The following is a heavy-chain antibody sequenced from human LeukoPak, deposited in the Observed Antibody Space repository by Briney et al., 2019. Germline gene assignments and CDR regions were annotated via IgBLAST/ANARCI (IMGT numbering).Heavy chain of an antibody. CDR3: ARDGGNWGFQGSFDY. Sequence: ASVKVSCKASGGTFSSYAISWVRQAPGQGLEWMGGIIPIFGTANYAQKFQGRVTITADESTSTAYMELSSLRSEDTAVYYCARDGGNWGFQGSFDYWGQGTLVTVSS. D-gene: IGHD7-27*01. CDR2: IIPIFGTA. J-gene: IGHJ4*02. CDR1: GGTFSSYA. V-gene: IGHV1-69*01.